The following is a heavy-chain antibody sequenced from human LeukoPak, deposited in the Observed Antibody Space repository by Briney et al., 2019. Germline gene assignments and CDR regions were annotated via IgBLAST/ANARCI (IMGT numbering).Heavy chain of an antibody. J-gene: IGHJ4*02. V-gene: IGHV4-34*01. CDR2: INHSGST. CDR3: AKDQDFWPGIFDY. CDR1: GGSFSDHY. Sequence: SETLSLTCGVSGGSFSDHYWGWIRQPPGKGLEWIGEINHSGSTNYNPSLKSRVTISVDTSKNQFSLKLTSVTAADTAVYYCAKDQDFWPGIFDYWGQGTLVTVSS. D-gene: IGHD3-3*01.